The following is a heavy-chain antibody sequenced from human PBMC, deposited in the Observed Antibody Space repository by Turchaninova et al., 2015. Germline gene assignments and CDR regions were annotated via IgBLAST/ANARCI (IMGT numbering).Heavy chain of an antibody. CDR3: ARVGRTVTSHY. J-gene: IGHJ4*02. V-gene: IGHV3-48*04. D-gene: IGHD4-17*01. CDR1: GSTFRSYR. CDR2: ISSGSSAI. Sequence: EVPLVESGGGLVQPGGSLRVSCAAAGSTFRSYRMYWVRQAPGKGREWVSYISSGSSAISYADSVKGRFTISRDNTKNSLYLQMNSLRAEDTAVYYCARVGRTVTSHYWGQGTPVTVSS.